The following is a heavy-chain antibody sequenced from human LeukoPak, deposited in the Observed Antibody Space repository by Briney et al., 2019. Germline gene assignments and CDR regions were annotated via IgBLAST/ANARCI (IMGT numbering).Heavy chain of an antibody. J-gene: IGHJ5*02. CDR2: ISGSSGVI. Sequence: PGGSLRLSCAASGFTFSSDSMNWVRQGPGKGLEWVSFISGSSGVIYYADSVKGRFTISRDNAKNSLYLQMNSLRAEDTAVYYCARASTAGYDYVWGSYRHNWFDPWGQGTLVTVSS. CDR3: ARASTAGYDYVWGSYRHNWFDP. CDR1: GFTFSSDS. V-gene: IGHV3-48*01. D-gene: IGHD3-16*02.